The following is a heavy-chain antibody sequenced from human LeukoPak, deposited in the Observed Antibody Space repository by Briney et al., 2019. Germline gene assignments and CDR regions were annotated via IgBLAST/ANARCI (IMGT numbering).Heavy chain of an antibody. CDR2: NSAYNGNT. CDR3: ARVATMIVVESYNWFDP. CDR1: GYTFTSYG. D-gene: IGHD3-22*01. Sequence: ASVKVSCKASGYTFTSYGISWVRQAPGQGLEWMGWNSAYNGNTNYAQKLQGRVTMTTDTSTSTAYMELRSLRSDDTAVYYCARVATMIVVESYNWFDPWGQGTLVTVSS. J-gene: IGHJ5*02. V-gene: IGHV1-18*01.